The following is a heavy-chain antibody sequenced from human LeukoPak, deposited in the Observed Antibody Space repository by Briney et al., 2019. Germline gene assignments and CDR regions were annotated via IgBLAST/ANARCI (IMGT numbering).Heavy chain of an antibody. CDR3: AKDKDPWKSTSISDFEY. J-gene: IGHJ4*02. Sequence: GGSLRLSCAASGFTFSTYGMHWVRQAPGKGLEWVAFIRHDGSNKYYADSAKGRFTISRDNSKNTLYLQMNSLRAEDTAVYFCAKDKDPWKSTSISDFEYWGQGTLVTVSS. D-gene: IGHD1-1*01. V-gene: IGHV3-30*02. CDR2: IRHDGSNK. CDR1: GFTFSTYG.